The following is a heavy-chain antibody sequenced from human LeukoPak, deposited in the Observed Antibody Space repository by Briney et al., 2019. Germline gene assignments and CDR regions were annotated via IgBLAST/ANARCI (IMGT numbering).Heavy chain of an antibody. CDR3: AREYSSSSGRAFDY. D-gene: IGHD6-6*01. V-gene: IGHV3-74*01. J-gene: IGHJ4*02. Sequence: GGSLRLSCAASGFTFSNYWMHWVRQGPGKGLVWVSRISPDGSSTPYAASVKGRFIISRDNAQNTVYLQMSSLSLEDTAVYYCAREYSSSSGRAFDYWGQGTLVTASS. CDR1: GFTFSNYW. CDR2: ISPDGSST.